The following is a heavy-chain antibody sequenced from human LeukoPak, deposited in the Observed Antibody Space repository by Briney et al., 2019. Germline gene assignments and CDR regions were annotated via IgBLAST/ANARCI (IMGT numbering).Heavy chain of an antibody. Sequence: GGSLRLSCAASGFTFSSYWMAWVRQAPGKGLEWVANINQDGSGKYYVDSVKGRFTISRDNAKNSLYLQMNSLRAEDTAVYYCARDRWQLHYFDYWGQGTLVTVSS. CDR2: INQDGSGK. CDR1: GFTFSSYW. D-gene: IGHD2-15*01. V-gene: IGHV3-7*01. J-gene: IGHJ4*02. CDR3: ARDRWQLHYFDY.